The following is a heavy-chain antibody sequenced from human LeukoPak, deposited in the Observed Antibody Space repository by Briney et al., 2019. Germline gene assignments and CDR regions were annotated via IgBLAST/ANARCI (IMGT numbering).Heavy chain of an antibody. CDR3: ARVGYYYDSSGYYEFDY. V-gene: IGHV3-30*04. J-gene: IGHJ4*02. CDR2: ISYDGSNK. D-gene: IGHD3-22*01. CDR1: GFTFSSYA. Sequence: GRSLRLSCAASGFTFSSYAMHWVRQAPGKGLEWVAVISYDGSNKYYADSVKGRFTISRDNSKNTLYLQMNSLRAEDTAVYYCARVGYYYDSSGYYEFDYWGQGTLVTVSS.